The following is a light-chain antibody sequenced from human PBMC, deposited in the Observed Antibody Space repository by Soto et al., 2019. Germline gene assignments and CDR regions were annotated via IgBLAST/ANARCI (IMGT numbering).Light chain of an antibody. CDR1: QEMNMY. J-gene: IGKJ4*01. V-gene: IGKV1-12*01. CDR2: DAS. Sequence: DIQMTQSPPSLSASVGDRVTITCQASQEMNMYLNWFHQIPGKAPRLLIYDASTLDTGVSSRFSGSGSGTDFTLTISSLQPEDFATYYCQQANSFPLTFGGGTKVEIK. CDR3: QQANSFPLT.